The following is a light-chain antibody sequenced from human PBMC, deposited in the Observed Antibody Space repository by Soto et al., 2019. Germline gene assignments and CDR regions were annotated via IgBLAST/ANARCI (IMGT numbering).Light chain of an antibody. Sequence: EIVLTQSPATLSLSPGDRATLSCRASQSVSTYLAWYQQKPGQAPRLLIYDASNRATGIPARFSGSGSGTDFILTITSLEPEDFAVYYCQQRSNWPPIFGGGTKVEIK. CDR3: QQRSNWPPI. CDR2: DAS. J-gene: IGKJ4*01. V-gene: IGKV3-11*01. CDR1: QSVSTY.